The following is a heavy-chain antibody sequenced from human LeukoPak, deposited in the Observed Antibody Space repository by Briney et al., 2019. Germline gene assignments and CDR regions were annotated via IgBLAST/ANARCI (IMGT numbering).Heavy chain of an antibody. CDR3: AKGGGIHVSFDY. V-gene: IGHV3-23*01. D-gene: IGHD3-16*01. CDR2: ISGSGGST. CDR1: GFTFSSYA. Sequence: PGGSLRLSCAASGFTFSSYAMSWVRQAPGKGLEWVSAISGSGGSTYYADSVKGRFTISRDNSKNTLFLQMNSLIVEDTAVYYCAKGGGIHVSFDYWGQGTLVTVSS. J-gene: IGHJ4*02.